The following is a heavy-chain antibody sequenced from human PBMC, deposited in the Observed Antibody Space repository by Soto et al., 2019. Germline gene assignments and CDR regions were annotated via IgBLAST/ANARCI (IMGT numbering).Heavy chain of an antibody. CDR1: GFTFSNYW. Sequence: DVQLVEPGGDLVQPGGSLGLSCAASGFTFSNYWMNWVRQAPGKGLELVANIKQDGSEKYYVDSVKGRFTISRDNAKNSLYLQMNSLRAEDTAVYYCSSGGWGRYFDLWGRGTLVTVSS. CDR2: IKQDGSEK. V-gene: IGHV3-7*05. CDR3: SSGGWGRYFDL. D-gene: IGHD2-21*02. J-gene: IGHJ2*01.